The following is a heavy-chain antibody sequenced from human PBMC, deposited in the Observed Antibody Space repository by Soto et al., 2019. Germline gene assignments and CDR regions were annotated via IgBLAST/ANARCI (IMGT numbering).Heavy chain of an antibody. V-gene: IGHV4-31*03. CDR1: GDSLSSNVYY. D-gene: IGHD3-16*01. CDR2: IYYSGST. J-gene: IGHJ6*02. Sequence: ASETLSLTCTVSGDSLSSNVYYWRWIRQHPGKGLEWIGYIYYSGSTYYNPSLKSRVTILVDTSKNQFSLMLSSVTAADTAVYYCARPPYHLLYGMDVWGQGTTVTVS. CDR3: ARPPYHLLYGMDV.